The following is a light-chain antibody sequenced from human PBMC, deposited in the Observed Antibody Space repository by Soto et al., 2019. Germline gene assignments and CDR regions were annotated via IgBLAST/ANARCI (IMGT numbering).Light chain of an antibody. CDR2: DAS. J-gene: IGKJ1*01. CDR1: QSVSSW. V-gene: IGKV1-5*01. CDR3: QQYISFPKT. Sequence: DIQMTQSPPTLPAFVGDTVTITCRASQSVSSWLAWYQQKPGTAPNPLIYDASSLASGVPSRFSGSGSGTKFTLTIRSLQPDDFATYYCQQYISFPKTFGQGTKVDIK.